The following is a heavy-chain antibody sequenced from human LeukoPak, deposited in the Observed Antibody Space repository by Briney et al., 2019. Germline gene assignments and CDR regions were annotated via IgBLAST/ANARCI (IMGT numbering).Heavy chain of an antibody. V-gene: IGHV1-58*02. CDR2: IVVGSGNT. Sequence: SVKVSCKASGGTFTSSAMQWVRQARGQRLEWIGWIVVGSGNTNYAQKFQERVTITRDMSTSTAYMELSSLRSEDTAVYYCAAAGSLDAFDIWGQGTMVTVSS. CDR1: GGTFTSSA. J-gene: IGHJ3*02. CDR3: AAAGSLDAFDI. D-gene: IGHD1-14*01.